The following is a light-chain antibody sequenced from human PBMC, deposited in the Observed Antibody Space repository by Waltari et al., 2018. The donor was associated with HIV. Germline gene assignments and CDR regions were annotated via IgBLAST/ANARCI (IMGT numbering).Light chain of an antibody. V-gene: IGLV8-61*01. CDR3: LLFVSGSWV. CDR1: SGPVSTGHF. Sequence: QTVVTQEPSFSVSPGGTVTLTCALTSGPVSTGHFPNWYRQAPGQSPRTLMYDVNSRSPGVPDRFSGSITGGKAVLTITGAQADDECVYYCLLFVSGSWVFGGGTKVTV. CDR2: DVN. J-gene: IGLJ3*02.